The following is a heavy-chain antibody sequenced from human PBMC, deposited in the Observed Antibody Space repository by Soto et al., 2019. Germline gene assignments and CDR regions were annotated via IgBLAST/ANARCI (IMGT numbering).Heavy chain of an antibody. CDR2: IYSGGST. CDR1: GFTVSSNY. J-gene: IGHJ4*02. D-gene: IGHD5-12*01. V-gene: IGHV3-66*01. Sequence: EVPLVESGGGLVQPGGSLRLSCAASGFTVSSNYMSWVRQAPGKGLEWVSVIYSGGSTYYADSVKGRFTISRDNSKXKLYLQMNSLRAEDTAVYYCARAGWGMATIIGHFDYWGQGTLVTVSS. CDR3: ARAGWGMATIIGHFDY.